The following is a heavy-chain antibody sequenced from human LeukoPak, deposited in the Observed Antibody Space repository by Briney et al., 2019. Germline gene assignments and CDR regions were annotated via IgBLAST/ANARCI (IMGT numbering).Heavy chain of an antibody. V-gene: IGHV3-30-3*02. CDR2: ISYDGSNK. CDR1: GFTFSSYA. Sequence: GGSLRLSCAASGFTFSSYAMHWVRQAPGKGLEWVAVISYDGSNKYYADSVRGRFTISRDNSENTLYLQMNSLRAEDTAVYYCAKRYCTSTSCSFFDSWGQGTLVTVSS. CDR3: AKRYCTSTSCSFFDS. J-gene: IGHJ4*02. D-gene: IGHD2-2*01.